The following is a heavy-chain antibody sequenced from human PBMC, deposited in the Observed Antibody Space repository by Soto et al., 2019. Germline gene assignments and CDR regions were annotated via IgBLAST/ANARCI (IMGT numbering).Heavy chain of an antibody. CDR3: ARDPLRGSPDYFDF. CDR1: GFTFSSYP. Sequence: LRLSCAASGFTFSSYPMHWLRQTPGKGLEWLTVLSFDGKVKHYADSVEGRFTISRDISKNTLYLQMDSLRGEDTAVYYCARDPLRGSPDYFDFWGQGTLVTVSS. D-gene: IGHD1-1*01. CDR2: LSFDGKVK. J-gene: IGHJ4*02. V-gene: IGHV3-30*04.